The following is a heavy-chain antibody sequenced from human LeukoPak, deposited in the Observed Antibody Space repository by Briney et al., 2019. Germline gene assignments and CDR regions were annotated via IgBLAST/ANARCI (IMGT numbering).Heavy chain of an antibody. CDR1: GFTFSSYA. Sequence: GGSLRLSCAASGFTFSSYAMSWVRQAPGKGLEWVSTLSGSGASTKYADSVKGRFTISRDNSKNTLYLQMNSLRAEDTALYYCARDGHGVPLDYWGQGTLVTVSP. CDR3: ARDGHGVPLDY. CDR2: LSGSGAST. J-gene: IGHJ4*02. V-gene: IGHV3-23*01. D-gene: IGHD4-17*01.